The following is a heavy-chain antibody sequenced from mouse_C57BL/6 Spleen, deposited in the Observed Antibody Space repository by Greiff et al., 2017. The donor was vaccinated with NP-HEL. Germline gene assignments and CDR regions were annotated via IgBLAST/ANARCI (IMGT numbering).Heavy chain of an antibody. CDR3: TTSLRDYAMDY. V-gene: IGHV14-4*01. J-gene: IGHJ4*01. Sequence: VHVKQSGAELVRPGASVKLSCTASGFNIKDDYMHWVKQRPEQGLEWIGWIDPENGDTEYASKFQGKATITADTSSNTAYLQLSSLTSEDTAVYYCTTSLRDYAMDYWGQGTSVTVSS. CDR1: GFNIKDDY. CDR2: IDPENGDT. D-gene: IGHD1-1*01.